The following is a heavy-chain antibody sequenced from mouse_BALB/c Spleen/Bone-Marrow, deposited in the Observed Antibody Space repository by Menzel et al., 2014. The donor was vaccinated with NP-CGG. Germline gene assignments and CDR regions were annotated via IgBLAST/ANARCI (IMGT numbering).Heavy chain of an antibody. J-gene: IGHJ3*01. Sequence: EVKLMQSGPELVKPGASVKISCKASGYSFTGYFTNWVMQSHGKSLERIGRINPYNGDTFYNQKFKGKATLTVDKSSSATPTERRGMTPKAPAVYYCARIYDYDWGDWFGYWGQGTLLTVSA. V-gene: IGHV1-20*01. CDR2: INPYNGDT. CDR1: GYSFTGYF. D-gene: IGHD2-4*01. CDR3: ARIYDYDWGDWFGY.